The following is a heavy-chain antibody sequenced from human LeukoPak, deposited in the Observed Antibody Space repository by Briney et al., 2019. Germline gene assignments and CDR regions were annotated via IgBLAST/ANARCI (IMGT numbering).Heavy chain of an antibody. V-gene: IGHV3-21*06. CDR2: ISSSSRYI. CDR1: GFNFSGYS. D-gene: IGHD6-19*01. CDR3: ARARAVAGPDAFDI. Sequence: GGSLRLSCAAAGFNFSGYSMNWVRQAPGKGLEWVSAISSSSRYIYYADSVTGRFTISRDNAKNSLYLQMNSLRAEDTAVYYCARARAVAGPDAFDIWGQGTMVTVSS. J-gene: IGHJ3*02.